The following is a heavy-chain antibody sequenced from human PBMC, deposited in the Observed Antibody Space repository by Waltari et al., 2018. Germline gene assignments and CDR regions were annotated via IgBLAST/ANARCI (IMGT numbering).Heavy chain of an antibody. CDR3: ARDYNYFSDSMWYDAFDI. V-gene: IGHV3-7*01. J-gene: IGHJ3*02. Sequence: EVQLVESGGGLVQPGGSLRLSCAASGFSFRAYWMTGVRQPPGKGLEWVANIKGDGSKENYVDSVKGRFSMSTDIAKNSLFLQMTSLRAEDTAVYYCARDYNYFSDSMWYDAFDIWGQGTMVTVSS. CDR2: IKGDGSKE. CDR1: GFSFRAYW. D-gene: IGHD2-15*01.